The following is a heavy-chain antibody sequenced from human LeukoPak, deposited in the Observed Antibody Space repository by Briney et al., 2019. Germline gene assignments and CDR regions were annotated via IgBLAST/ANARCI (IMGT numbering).Heavy chain of an antibody. D-gene: IGHD6-6*01. CDR1: GFNFVDYG. CDR2: VNWNSGST. CDR3: TKDAGVGSSSPSFYFYMDA. Sequence: GGSLRLSCAASGFNFVDYGMHWVRHAPGKGLEWVSSVNWNSGSTAYADSVKGRFTVSRDNAKKSVYLQMDSLRPDDTALYYCTKDAGVGSSSPSFYFYMDAWGKGTTVSVSS. V-gene: IGHV3-9*01. J-gene: IGHJ6*03.